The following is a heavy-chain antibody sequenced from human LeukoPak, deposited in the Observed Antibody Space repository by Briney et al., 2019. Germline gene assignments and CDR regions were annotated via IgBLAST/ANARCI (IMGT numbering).Heavy chain of an antibody. V-gene: IGHV4-59*01. CDR2: IYYSGST. CDR3: ARGVLLEAFDY. CDR1: GGSISSYY. J-gene: IGHJ4*02. Sequence: PSETLSLTCTVSGGSISSYYWSWIRQPPGKGLEWIGYIYYSGSTNYNPSLKSRVTISVDTSKNQFSLKLSSVTAVDTAVYYCARGVLLEAFDYWGQGTLVTVSS. D-gene: IGHD1-1*01.